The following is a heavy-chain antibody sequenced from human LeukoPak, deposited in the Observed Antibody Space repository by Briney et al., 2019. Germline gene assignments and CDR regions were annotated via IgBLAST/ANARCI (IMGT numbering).Heavy chain of an antibody. CDR2: ITGSGGTT. J-gene: IGHJ4*02. D-gene: IGHD2-15*01. CDR3: AKDSGAYCSGGSCYRGYFHN. V-gene: IGHV3-23*01. Sequence: PGGSLRLSCAASGFTFNSYAMSWVRQAPGKGLDWVSAITGSGGTTYYADSVKGRFTMSRDNSKNTLYLLMNSLRAEDTAVYHCAKDSGAYCSGGSCYRGYFHNWGQGTLVTVSS. CDR1: GFTFNSYA.